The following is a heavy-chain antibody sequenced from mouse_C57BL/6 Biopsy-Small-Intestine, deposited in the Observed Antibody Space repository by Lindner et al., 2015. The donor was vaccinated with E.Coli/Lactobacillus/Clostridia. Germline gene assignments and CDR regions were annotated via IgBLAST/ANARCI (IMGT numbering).Heavy chain of an antibody. CDR2: ISDGGSYT. D-gene: IGHD4-1*01. CDR1: GFIFSSYA. V-gene: IGHV5-4*01. CDR3: ARVNWDVRDYFDY. Sequence: VQLQESGGGLVKPGGSLKLSCAASGFIFSSYAMSWVRQTPEKRLEWVATISDGGSYTYYPDNVKGRFTISRDNAKNNLYLQMSHLKSEDTAMYYCARVNWDVRDYFDYWGQGTTLTVSS. J-gene: IGHJ2*01.